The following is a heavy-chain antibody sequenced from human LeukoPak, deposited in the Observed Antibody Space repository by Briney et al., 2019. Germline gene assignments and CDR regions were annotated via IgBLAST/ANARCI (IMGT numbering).Heavy chain of an antibody. CDR1: GGPISSGDYY. Sequence: SQTLSLTCTVSGGPISSGDYYWSWIRQPPGKGLEWIGYIYYSGSTYYNPSLKSRVTISVDTSKNQFSLKLSSVTAADTAVYYCARGYCSGGSCYGGDWFDPWGQGTLVTVSS. CDR2: IYYSGST. V-gene: IGHV4-30-4*01. J-gene: IGHJ5*02. D-gene: IGHD2-15*01. CDR3: ARGYCSGGSCYGGDWFDP.